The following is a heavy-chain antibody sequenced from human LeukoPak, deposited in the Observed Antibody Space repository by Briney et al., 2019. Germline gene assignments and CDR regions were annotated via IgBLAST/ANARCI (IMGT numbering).Heavy chain of an antibody. CDR3: ARGPGPLFGAWFDP. D-gene: IGHD1-26*01. CDR2: IYYSGNT. J-gene: IGHJ5*02. V-gene: IGHV4-59*12. Sequence: PSETLSLTCSVPGDSINNYYWSWIRQPPGKGLEWVGYIYYSGNTNYNPTLKSRVTISKDTSKNQFSLKLSSVTAADTAVYYCARGPGPLFGAWFDPWGQGTLVTVSS. CDR1: GDSINNYY.